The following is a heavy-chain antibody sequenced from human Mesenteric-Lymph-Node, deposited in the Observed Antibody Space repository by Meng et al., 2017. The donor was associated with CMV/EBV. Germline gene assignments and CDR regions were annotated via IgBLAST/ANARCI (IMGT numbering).Heavy chain of an antibody. V-gene: IGHV3-23*01. CDR2: ISGSASST. Sequence: GESLKISCAASGFTFNIYAINWVRQAPGKGLEWASAISGSASSTYYADSVKGRFTISRDNSKNTVYLQMNSLRAEDTAVYYCAKGRSSSSLRSEFDYWGQGTLVTVSS. D-gene: IGHD6-6*01. CDR1: GFTFNIYA. J-gene: IGHJ4*02. CDR3: AKGRSSSSLRSEFDY.